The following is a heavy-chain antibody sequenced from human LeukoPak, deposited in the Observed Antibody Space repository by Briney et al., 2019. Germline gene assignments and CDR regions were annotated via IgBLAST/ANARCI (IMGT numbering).Heavy chain of an antibody. V-gene: IGHV4-39*07. CDR3: ARGGMVRGPFDY. CDR1: GGSISSSSYY. Sequence: PSETLSLTCTVSGGSISSSSYYWGWIRQPPGKGLEWIGSIYYSGSTYYNPSLKSRVTISVDTSKNQFSLKLSSVTAADTAVYYCARGGMVRGPFDYWGQGTLVTVSS. CDR2: IYYSGST. J-gene: IGHJ4*02. D-gene: IGHD3-10*01.